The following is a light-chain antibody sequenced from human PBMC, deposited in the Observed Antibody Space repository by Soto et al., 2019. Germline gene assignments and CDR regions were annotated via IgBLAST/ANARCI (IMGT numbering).Light chain of an antibody. J-gene: IGKJ4*01. Sequence: EIVLTQSPATLSLSPGERATLSCRASQSVSSYLAWYQQKPGQAPRLLIYDASNRATGIPARCSGSGSGTDCPLTISSLEPEDFAVYYCQPRSNWPLTFGGGTKVEIK. CDR3: QPRSNWPLT. CDR2: DAS. V-gene: IGKV3-11*01. CDR1: QSVSSY.